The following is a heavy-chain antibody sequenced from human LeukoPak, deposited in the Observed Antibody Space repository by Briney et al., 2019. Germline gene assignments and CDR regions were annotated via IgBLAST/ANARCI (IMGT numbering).Heavy chain of an antibody. J-gene: IGHJ4*02. CDR2: INHSGST. Sequence: KPSETLSLTCAVYGGPFSGYYWSWIRQPPGKGLEWIGEINHSGSTNYNPSLKSRVTISVDTSKNQFSLKLSSVTAADTAVYYCARFSRKYYYDSSGYSDIPFDYWGQGTLVTVSS. CDR3: ARFSRKYYYDSSGYSDIPFDY. D-gene: IGHD3-22*01. V-gene: IGHV4-34*01. CDR1: GGPFSGYY.